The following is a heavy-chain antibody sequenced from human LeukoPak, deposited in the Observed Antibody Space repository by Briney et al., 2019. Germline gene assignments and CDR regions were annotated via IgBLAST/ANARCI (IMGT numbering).Heavy chain of an antibody. CDR3: ARDEEGYSSSWPY. D-gene: IGHD6-13*01. CDR1: GYTFSNFG. Sequence: ASVKVSCKASGYTFSNFGLTWVRQAPGQGLEWMGWISGYSGNANYAQKFQDRVVMTTDRSTSTAYMELRSVRSDDTAVYYCARDEEGYSSSWPYWGQGTLVTVSS. CDR2: ISGYSGNA. V-gene: IGHV1-18*01. J-gene: IGHJ4*02.